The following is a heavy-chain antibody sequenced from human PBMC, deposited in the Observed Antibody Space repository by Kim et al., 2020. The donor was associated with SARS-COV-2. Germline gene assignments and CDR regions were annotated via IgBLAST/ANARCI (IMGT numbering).Heavy chain of an antibody. J-gene: IGHJ6*02. CDR2: IKQDGSEK. D-gene: IGHD5-12*01. CDR1: GFTFSNYW. CDR3: ARTSGYSGYDTPFPQAYYYYYYGMDV. V-gene: IGHV3-7*03. Sequence: GGSLRLSCAASGFTFSNYWMSWVRQAPGKGLEWVANIKQDGSEKYYVDSVKGRFTISRDNAKNSLYLQMNSLRAEDTAVYYCARTSGYSGYDTPFPQAYYYYYYGMDVWGQGTTVTVSS.